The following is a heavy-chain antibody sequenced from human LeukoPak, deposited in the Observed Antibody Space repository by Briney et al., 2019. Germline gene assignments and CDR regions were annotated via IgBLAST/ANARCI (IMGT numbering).Heavy chain of an antibody. V-gene: IGHV1-2*02. CDR2: INPNSGGT. CDR3: ATLGQATYCSSTSCLYGMDV. D-gene: IGHD2-2*01. CDR1: GYTFTGYY. J-gene: IGHJ6*02. Sequence: ASVKVSCKASGYTFTGYYMHWVRQAPGQGLEWMGWINPNSGGTNYAQKFQGRVTMTRDTSISTAYMELSRLRSDDTAVYYCATLGQATYCSSTSCLYGMDVWGQGTTVTVSS.